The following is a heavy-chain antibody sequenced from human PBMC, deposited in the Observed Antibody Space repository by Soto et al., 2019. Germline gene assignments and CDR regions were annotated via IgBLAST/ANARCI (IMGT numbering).Heavy chain of an antibody. D-gene: IGHD2-15*01. CDR3: ASRIPNCSGGSCYGY. Sequence: GGSLRLSCAASGFTFSDYYMSWIRQAPGKGLEWVSYISSSGSTIYYADSVKGRFTISRDNAKNSLYLQMNSLRAEDTAVYYCASRIPNCSGGSCYGYWGQGTLVTVSS. CDR1: GFTFSDYY. J-gene: IGHJ4*02. CDR2: ISSSGSTI. V-gene: IGHV3-11*01.